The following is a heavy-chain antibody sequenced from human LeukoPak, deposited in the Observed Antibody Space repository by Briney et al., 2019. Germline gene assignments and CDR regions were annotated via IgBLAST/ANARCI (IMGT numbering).Heavy chain of an antibody. CDR2: ISGSGGST. CDR3: AKDAKQWLVLVEYFQH. Sequence: GGSLRLSCAASGFTFSSYAMTWVRQAPGKGLEWVAGISGSGGSTYYADSVKGRFTISRDNSKNTLYLQMSSLRAEDTAVYYCAKDAKQWLVLVEYFQHWGQGTLVTVSS. V-gene: IGHV3-23*01. J-gene: IGHJ1*01. D-gene: IGHD6-19*01. CDR1: GFTFSSYA.